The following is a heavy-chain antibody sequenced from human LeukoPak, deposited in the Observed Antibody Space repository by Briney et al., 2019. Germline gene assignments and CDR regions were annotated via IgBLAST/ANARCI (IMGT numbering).Heavy chain of an antibody. Sequence: ASLKVSCKASGYTFTTYDIKWVRQATEQGLEGMGWIKPNSANTGYAQKFQGRVTITRNTSISTAYMELNSLRSDDTAVYYCARARLVRGPVTPLYYFDYWGQGVLVTVSS. D-gene: IGHD2-8*02. CDR3: ARARLVRGPVTPLYYFDY. CDR2: IKPNSANT. V-gene: IGHV1-8*03. CDR1: GYTFTTYD. J-gene: IGHJ4*02.